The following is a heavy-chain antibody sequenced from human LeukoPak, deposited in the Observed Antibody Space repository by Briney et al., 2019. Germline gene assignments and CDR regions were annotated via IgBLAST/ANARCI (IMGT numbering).Heavy chain of an antibody. V-gene: IGHV3-48*01. Sequence: AGGSLRLSCAASGFTFGYYNMNWVRQAPGKGLEWVSHVTSSSTAIYYADSVRGRFTISRDNAKNSLYLQMNSLRAEDTAVYYCAKMVREFYTISYYFDYWGQGTLVTVSS. CDR3: AKMVREFYTISYYFDY. CDR2: VTSSSTAI. D-gene: IGHD2-8*01. CDR1: GFTFGYYN. J-gene: IGHJ4*02.